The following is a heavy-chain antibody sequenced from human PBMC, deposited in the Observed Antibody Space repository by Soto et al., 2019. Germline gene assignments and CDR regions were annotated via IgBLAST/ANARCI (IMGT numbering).Heavy chain of an antibody. D-gene: IGHD3-16*01. V-gene: IGHV4-61*08. Sequence: QVQLQESGPGLVKPSETLSLTCTVSGGSVNSGAYSWTWIRQPPGKGLEWIGSNYYTGSTNYNPSLKSRVTISLDASKNQFSLKMNSVTAADTALYYCARARLTFAYGTDVWGQGTTVTVPS. J-gene: IGHJ6*02. CDR3: ARARLTFAYGTDV. CDR2: NYYTGST. CDR1: GGSVNSGAYS.